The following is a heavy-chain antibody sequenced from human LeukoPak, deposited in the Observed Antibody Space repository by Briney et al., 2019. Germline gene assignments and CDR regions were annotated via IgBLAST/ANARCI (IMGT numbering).Heavy chain of an antibody. Sequence: YPGGSLRLSCAASGVTFSSYWMSWVRQAPGKGLEWVANIKQDGSEKYYVHSVKGRFTISRDNTKNSLYLQMNSLRAEDTAVYYCAREARGSCRCYYYGMDVWGQGTTVTVSS. CDR2: IKQDGSEK. V-gene: IGHV3-7*01. CDR1: GVTFSSYW. J-gene: IGHJ6*02. D-gene: IGHD3-16*02. CDR3: AREARGSCRCYYYGMDV.